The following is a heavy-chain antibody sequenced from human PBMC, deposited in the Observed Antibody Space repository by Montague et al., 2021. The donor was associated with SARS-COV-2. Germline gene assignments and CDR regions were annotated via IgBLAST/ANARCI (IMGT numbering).Heavy chain of an antibody. D-gene: IGHD5-24*01. CDR3: ARHARGEGYTSWFDS. CDR1: GDSVSRGSSY. Sequence: SETLSLTCTVSGDSVSRGSSYWSWIRQPPGKGLEWIGYIYYTGSRKYNSSLKSRLTISVDTSKNQFSLKLSSVTAADTAVYYCARHARGEGYTSWFDSWGQGTLVTDSS. J-gene: IGHJ5*01. CDR2: IYYTGSR. V-gene: IGHV4-61*01.